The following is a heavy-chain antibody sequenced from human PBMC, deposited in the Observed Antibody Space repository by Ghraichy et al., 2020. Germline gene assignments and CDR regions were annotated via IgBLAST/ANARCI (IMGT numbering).Heavy chain of an antibody. V-gene: IGHV1-18*01. Sequence: ASVKVSCKTSGYTFTRYSIAWVRQAPGQGLEWMGWISGNNGNTNCTQKFQGRVTMTTDTSTSTAYMELRSLRSDDTAVYYCAKVGRGSVPAATSVLGVPSGLGFDPWGQGTLVTVSS. CDR2: ISGNNGNT. D-gene: IGHD2-2*01. CDR1: GYTFTRYS. J-gene: IGHJ5*02. CDR3: AKVGRGSVPAATSVLGVPSGLGFDP.